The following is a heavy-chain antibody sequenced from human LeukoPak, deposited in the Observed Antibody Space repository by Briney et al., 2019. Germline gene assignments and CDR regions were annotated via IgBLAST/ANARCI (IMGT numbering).Heavy chain of an antibody. V-gene: IGHV1-69*01. CDR1: GGTFSSYA. J-gene: IGHJ6*03. Sequence: GSSVKVSCKASGGTFSSYAISWVRQAPGQGLEWMGGIIPIFGTADYAQKFQGRVTITADESTSTAYMELSSLRSEDTAVYYCASGDAGPLYYYYYMDVWGKGTTVTVSS. CDR3: ASGDAGPLYYYYYMDV. CDR2: IIPIFGTA. D-gene: IGHD3-10*01.